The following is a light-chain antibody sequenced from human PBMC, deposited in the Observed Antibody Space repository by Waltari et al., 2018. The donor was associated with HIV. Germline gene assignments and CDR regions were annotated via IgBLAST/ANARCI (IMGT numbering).Light chain of an antibody. CDR3: QKFLRDPVT. CDR2: AAS. J-gene: IGKJ4*01. V-gene: IGKV1-27*01. Sequence: DIQMTQDPSSLSASIGDRVTITCRASQDISKFLAWYQAKPGKPPKRRIYAASALPFGVQFRVSVRRAGTDFSLTISCLHPEDFSTYYLQKFLRDPVTCGGGTTVDIK. CDR1: QDISKF.